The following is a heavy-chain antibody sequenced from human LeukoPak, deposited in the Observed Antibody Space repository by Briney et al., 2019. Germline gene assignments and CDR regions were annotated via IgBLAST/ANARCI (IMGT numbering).Heavy chain of an antibody. V-gene: IGHV1-2*02. Sequence: ASVTVSCKASGYTFTGYYIQWMRQAPGQGLEWMGWINPNTGGTTYAQKFQGRVTMTRDTSISTAYMELSRLRFDDTAVYYCARRSTVSPGIDYWGQGTLVTVSS. J-gene: IGHJ4*02. D-gene: IGHD4-17*01. CDR2: INPNTGGT. CDR1: GYTFTGYY. CDR3: ARRSTVSPGIDY.